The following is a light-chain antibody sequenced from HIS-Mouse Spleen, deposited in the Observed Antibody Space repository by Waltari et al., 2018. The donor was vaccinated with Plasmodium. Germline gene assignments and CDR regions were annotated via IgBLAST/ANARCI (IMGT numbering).Light chain of an antibody. CDR2: QDS. V-gene: IGLV3-1*01. CDR3: QAWDRSTAYVV. CDR1: KLGDKY. Sequence: SYELTQPPSVSVSPGQTASLTCSGDKLGDKYACCYQQKPGQSPVLVIYQDSKRSSGIPWRFSGSNTWNTATLTISGTQAMDEADYYCQAWDRSTAYVVFGGGTKLTVL. J-gene: IGLJ2*01.